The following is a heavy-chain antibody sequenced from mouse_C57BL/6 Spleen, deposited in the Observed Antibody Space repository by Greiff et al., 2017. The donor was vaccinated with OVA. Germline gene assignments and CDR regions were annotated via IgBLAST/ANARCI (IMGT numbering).Heavy chain of an antibody. J-gene: IGHJ1*03. CDR1: GYSITSGYY. Sequence: DVQLQESGPGLVKPSQSLSLTCSVTGYSITSGYYWNWIRPFPGNKPELMGYISYDGSNNTNPSLKNRIPLTRDTSKNQFLLKLNSVTTEDTASYYCAREPDYYGSSYWYFDVWGTGTPVTVAS. CDR2: ISYDGSN. CDR3: AREPDYYGSSYWYFDV. V-gene: IGHV3-6*01. D-gene: IGHD1-1*01.